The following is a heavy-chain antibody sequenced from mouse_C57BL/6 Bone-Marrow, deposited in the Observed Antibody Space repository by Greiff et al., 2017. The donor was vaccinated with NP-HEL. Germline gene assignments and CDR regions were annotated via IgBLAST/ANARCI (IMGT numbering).Heavy chain of an antibody. CDR3: ARSPYYSNYYWYFDV. CDR2: IYPGSGST. Sequence: QVHVKQPGAELVKPGASVKMSCKASGYTFTSYWITWVKQRPGQGLEWIGDIYPGSGSTNYNEKFKSKATLTVDTSSSTAYMQLSSLTSEDSAVYYCARSPYYSNYYWYFDVWGTGTTVTVSS. J-gene: IGHJ1*03. D-gene: IGHD2-5*01. CDR1: GYTFTSYW. V-gene: IGHV1-55*01.